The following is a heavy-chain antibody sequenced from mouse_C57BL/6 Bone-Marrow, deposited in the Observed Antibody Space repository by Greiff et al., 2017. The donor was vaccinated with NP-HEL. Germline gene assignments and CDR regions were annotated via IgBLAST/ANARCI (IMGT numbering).Heavy chain of an antibody. J-gene: IGHJ3*01. V-gene: IGHV2-5*01. CDR1: GFSLTSYG. CDR2: IWRGGST. CDR3: AKNSLIYYDYDGFAY. Sequence: VQLKESGPGLVQPSQSLSITCTVSGFSLTSYGVHWVRQSPGKGLEWLGVIWRGGSTDYNAAFMSRLSITKDNSKSQVFFKMNSLQADDTAIYYCAKNSLIYYDYDGFAYWGQGTLVTVSA. D-gene: IGHD2-4*01.